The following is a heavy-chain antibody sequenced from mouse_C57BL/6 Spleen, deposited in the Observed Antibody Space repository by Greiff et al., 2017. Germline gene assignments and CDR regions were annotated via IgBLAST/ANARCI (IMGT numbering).Heavy chain of an antibody. V-gene: IGHV2-2*01. J-gene: IGHJ4*01. CDR2: IWSGGST. CDR3: ARDSDYYGSSYAMDY. Sequence: VQGVESGPGLVQPSQSLSITCTVSGFSLTSYGVHWVRQSPGKGLEWLGVIWSGGSTDYNAAFISRLSISKDNSKSQVFFKMNSLQADDTAIYYCARDSDYYGSSYAMDYWGQGTSVTVSS. CDR1: GFSLTSYG. D-gene: IGHD1-1*01.